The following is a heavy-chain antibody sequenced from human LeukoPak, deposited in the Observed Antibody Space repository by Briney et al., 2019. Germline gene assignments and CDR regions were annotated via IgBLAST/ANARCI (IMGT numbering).Heavy chain of an antibody. CDR2: IYYNGNT. V-gene: IGHV4-39*01. CDR3: ARSYCAGDCYTEYFQH. D-gene: IGHD2-21*02. Sequence: SETLSLTCTVSGASISTHTYYWGRIRQPPGKGLEWIGSIYYNGNTYYNPSLKSRVTISVDTSNNQFSLKLRSVTAADTAVYYCARSYCAGDCYTEYFQHWGQGTLVTVSS. J-gene: IGHJ1*01. CDR1: GASISTHTYY.